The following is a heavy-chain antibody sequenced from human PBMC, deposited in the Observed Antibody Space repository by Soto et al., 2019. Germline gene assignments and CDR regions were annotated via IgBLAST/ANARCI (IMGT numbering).Heavy chain of an antibody. CDR3: ARSGHTFVGVV. Sequence: SVTLSITCTFSGSSMSDYYVSWIRQSPGKGLEHIGYLHYSGSANYNPSLKSRVTISMDTSKNQFFLKLNSVTAADTAIYYCARSGHTFVGVVWGQGIPVNVSS. J-gene: IGHJ4*02. V-gene: IGHV4-59*01. CDR1: GSSMSDYY. D-gene: IGHD3-16*01. CDR2: LHYSGSA.